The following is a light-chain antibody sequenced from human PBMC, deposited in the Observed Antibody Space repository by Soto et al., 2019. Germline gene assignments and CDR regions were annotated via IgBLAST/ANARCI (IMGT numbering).Light chain of an antibody. Sequence: QSALTQPASVSGSPGQSVTISCTGTSSDVGGYNYVSWYQHHPGKAPKLMIYEVSNRPSGVSNRFSGSKSGNTASLTISGVQAEDEADYYCTSYRSSSTWVFGGGTKLTVL. V-gene: IGLV2-14*01. CDR1: SSDVGGYNY. CDR2: EVS. J-gene: IGLJ3*02. CDR3: TSYRSSSTWV.